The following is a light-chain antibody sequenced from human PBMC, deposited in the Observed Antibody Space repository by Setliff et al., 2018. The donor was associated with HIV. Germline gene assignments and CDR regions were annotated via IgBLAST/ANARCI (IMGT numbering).Light chain of an antibody. CDR2: DVS. CDR1: SSDVGGYKY. V-gene: IGLV2-14*03. Sequence: QSALTQPASVSGSPGQSITISCTGTSSDVGGYKYVSWYQQHPGKAPKLMIYDVSNRPSGVSNRFSGSKSGNTASLTISGLQAEDEADYHCSSYTSTTPLYVFGTGTKVTVL. CDR3: SSYTSTTPLYV. J-gene: IGLJ1*01.